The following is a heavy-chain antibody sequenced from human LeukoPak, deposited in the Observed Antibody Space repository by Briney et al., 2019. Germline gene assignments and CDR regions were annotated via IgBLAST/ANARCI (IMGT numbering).Heavy chain of an antibody. CDR3: ARGVFCSSTSCYFPDFDY. V-gene: IGHV4-61*02. D-gene: IGHD2-2*01. CDR1: GGSISSGSYY. CDR2: IYTSGST. Sequence: SETLSLTCTVSGGSISSGSYYWSWIRQPAGKGLEWIGRIYTSGSTNYNPSLKSRVTISVDTSKNQFSLKLSSVTAADTAVYYCARGVFCSSTSCYFPDFDYWGQGTLVTVS. J-gene: IGHJ4*02.